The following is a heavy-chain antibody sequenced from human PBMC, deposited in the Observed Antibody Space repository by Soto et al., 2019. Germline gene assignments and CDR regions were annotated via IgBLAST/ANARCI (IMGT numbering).Heavy chain of an antibody. CDR3: VSWIFAHFDH. J-gene: IGHJ4*02. D-gene: IGHD3-3*01. CDR2: IDQTGAYT. Sequence: PGGSLRLSCAASGFIFSGHTMSWVRQAPGTGLEWVSSIDQTGAYTNYAESVKGRFTISRDNSRNTLDLQMNSLRAADTALYYCVSWIFAHFDHWGQRTPVTVSP. CDR1: GFIFSGHT. V-gene: IGHV3-23*05.